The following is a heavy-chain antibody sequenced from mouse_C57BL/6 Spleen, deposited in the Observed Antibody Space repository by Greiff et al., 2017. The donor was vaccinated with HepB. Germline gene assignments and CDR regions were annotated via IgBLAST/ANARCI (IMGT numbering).Heavy chain of an antibody. V-gene: IGHV1-80*01. Sequence: VQLQQSGAELVKPGASEKISCKASGYAFSSYWMNWVKQRPGKGLEWIGQIYPGDGDTNYNGKFKGKATLTADKSSSTAYMQLSSLTSEDSAVYFCARLDGNYWYFDVWGTGTTVTVSS. CDR1: GYAFSSYW. CDR2: IYPGDGDT. J-gene: IGHJ1*03. D-gene: IGHD1-1*01. CDR3: ARLDGNYWYFDV.